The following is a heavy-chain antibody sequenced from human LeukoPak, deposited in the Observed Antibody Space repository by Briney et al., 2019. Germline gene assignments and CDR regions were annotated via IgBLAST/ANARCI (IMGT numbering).Heavy chain of an antibody. V-gene: IGHV4-39*01. D-gene: IGHD6-19*01. J-gene: IGHJ4*02. CDR2: IYYSGTT. CDR1: GGSISSGSYY. Sequence: PSETLPLTCTVSGGSISSGSYYWGWIRQPPGKGLEWIASIYYSGTTYYNPSLKSRVTISVDTSKNQFSLKLNSVTAADTAVYYCATSRSIAVAESYFWGQGTLVTVSS. CDR3: ATSRSIAVAESYF.